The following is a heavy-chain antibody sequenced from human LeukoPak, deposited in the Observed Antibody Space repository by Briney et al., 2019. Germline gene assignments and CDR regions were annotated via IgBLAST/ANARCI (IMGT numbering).Heavy chain of an antibody. V-gene: IGHV4-59*01. Sequence: SETLSLTCTVSGGSISTYYWSWIRQPPGKGPEWIGYIHYSGATSYNPSLKSRVTVSVDTSRNRLYLELTSVTAADTAFYYCAREYSAFDFWGQGILVTVSS. CDR3: AREYSAFDF. J-gene: IGHJ4*02. D-gene: IGHD5-12*01. CDR2: IHYSGAT. CDR1: GGSISTYY.